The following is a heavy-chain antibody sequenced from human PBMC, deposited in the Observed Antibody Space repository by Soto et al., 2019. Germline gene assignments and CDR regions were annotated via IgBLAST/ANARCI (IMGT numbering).Heavy chain of an antibody. J-gene: IGHJ6*02. V-gene: IGHV4-59*01. Sequence: TPSPPCTVSGCSISSYYWSWIRQPPGKGLEWIGYIYYSGSTNYNPSLKSRVTISVDTSKNQFSLKLSSVTAADTAVYYCARVRSAAAGLDYYGMDVWGQGTTVTVSS. D-gene: IGHD6-13*01. CDR3: ARVRSAAAGLDYYGMDV. CDR1: GCSISSYY. CDR2: IYYSGST.